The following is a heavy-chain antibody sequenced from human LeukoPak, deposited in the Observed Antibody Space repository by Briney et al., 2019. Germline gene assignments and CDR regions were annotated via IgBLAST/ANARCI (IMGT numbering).Heavy chain of an antibody. V-gene: IGHV3-73*01. Sequence: GGSLRLSCAASGFTFSGSAMHWVRQASGKGLEWVGRIRSKANSYATAYAASVKGRFTISRDDSKNTAYLQMNSLKTEDTAVYYCTRHPDFRSTFGSKGNYYYYGMDVWGQGTTVTVSS. CDR2: IRSKANSYAT. CDR3: TRHPDFRSTFGSKGNYYYYGMDV. CDR1: GFTFSGSA. J-gene: IGHJ6*02. D-gene: IGHD3-16*01.